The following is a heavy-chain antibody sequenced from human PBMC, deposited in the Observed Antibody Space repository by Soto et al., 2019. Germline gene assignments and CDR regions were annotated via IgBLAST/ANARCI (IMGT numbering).Heavy chain of an antibody. CDR1: GFTFSSYA. J-gene: IGHJ4*02. CDR3: AKERGEQLVLFSASDY. CDR2: ISGSGGST. V-gene: IGHV3-23*01. D-gene: IGHD6-6*01. Sequence: GGSLRLSCAASGFTFSSYAMSWVRQAPGKGLEWVSAISGSGGSTYYADSVKGRFTISRDNSKNTLYLQMNSLRAEDTAVYYCAKERGEQLVLFSASDYWGQGTLVTVSS.